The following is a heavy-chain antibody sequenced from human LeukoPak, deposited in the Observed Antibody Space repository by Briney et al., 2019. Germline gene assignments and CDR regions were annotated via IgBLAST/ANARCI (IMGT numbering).Heavy chain of an antibody. CDR2: IYSGGST. V-gene: IGHV3-66*01. CDR3: ARARRDGYNFVAFDI. D-gene: IGHD5-24*01. Sequence: GGSLRLSCAASGFTFSSYAMSWVRQAPGKGLEWVSVIYSGGSTYYADSVKGRFTISRDNSKSTVYLQMNSLRAEDTAVYYCARARRDGYNFVAFDIWGQGTMVTVSS. CDR1: GFTFSSYA. J-gene: IGHJ3*02.